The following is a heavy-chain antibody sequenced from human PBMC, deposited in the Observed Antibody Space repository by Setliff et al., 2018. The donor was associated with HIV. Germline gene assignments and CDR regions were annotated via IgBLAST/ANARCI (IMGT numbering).Heavy chain of an antibody. D-gene: IGHD1-26*01. CDR1: GFTFSSYA. CDR2: ISSNGGST. J-gene: IGHJ4*02. CDR3: AKDRSGSYSFARD. Sequence: PGGSLRLSCAASGFTFSSYAMHWVRQAPGKGLEYVSAISSNGGSTYYADSVKGRFTISRDNSKNTLYLQMNSLRAEDAAVYYCAKDRSGSYSFARDWGQGTLVTVSS. V-gene: IGHV3-64*02.